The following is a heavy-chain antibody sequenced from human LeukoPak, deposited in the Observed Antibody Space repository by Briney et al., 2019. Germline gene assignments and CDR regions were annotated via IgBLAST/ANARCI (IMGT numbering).Heavy chain of an antibody. Sequence: GGSLRPSCAASGFMFTSHSMSWVRQAPGKRLEWVANVKEDGTEKYYVDSVKGRFTISRDDATNSLYLQMNNLRVEDTAVYFCARLLHFESSTYRPVDFWGQGSLVIVSS. CDR2: VKEDGTEK. CDR1: GFMFTSHS. CDR3: ARLLHFESSTYRPVDF. V-gene: IGHV3-7*01. J-gene: IGHJ4*02. D-gene: IGHD3-9*01.